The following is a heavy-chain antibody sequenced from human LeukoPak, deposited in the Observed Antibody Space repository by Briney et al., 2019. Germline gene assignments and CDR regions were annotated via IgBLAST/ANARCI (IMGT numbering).Heavy chain of an antibody. CDR3: ARVSEGWLPHYYYYGMDV. V-gene: IGHV1-2*02. CDR1: GYTFTGYY. CDR2: INPNSGGT. Sequence: GASVKVSCKASGYTFTGYYMHWVRQAPGQGLEWMGWINPNSGGTNYAQKVQGRVTMTRDTSISTAYMELSRLRSDDTAVYYCARVSEGWLPHYYYYGMDVWGQGTTVTVSS. J-gene: IGHJ6*02. D-gene: IGHD6-19*01.